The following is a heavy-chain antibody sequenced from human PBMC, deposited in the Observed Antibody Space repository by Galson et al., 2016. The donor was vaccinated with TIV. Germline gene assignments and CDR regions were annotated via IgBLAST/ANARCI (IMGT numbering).Heavy chain of an antibody. Sequence: SVKVSCKASGGTFRSYAIIWVRQAPGQGLEWMGGISAIFGTANYAPKFQGRVTITADESTNTAYMELSSLRSEDTAIYYFDYWGQGTLVTVSS. CDR2: ISAIFGTA. J-gene: IGHJ4*02. V-gene: IGHV1-69*13. CDR1: GGTFRSYA. CDR3: DY.